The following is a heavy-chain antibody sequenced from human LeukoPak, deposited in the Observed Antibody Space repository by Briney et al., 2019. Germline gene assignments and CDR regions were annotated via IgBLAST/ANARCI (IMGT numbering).Heavy chain of an antibody. J-gene: IGHJ6*03. CDR1: GGTFSSST. CDR2: IIPIFGTA. V-gene: IGHV1-69*13. Sequence: SVKVSCKASGGTFSSSTISWVRQAPGQGLEWMGGIIPIFGTANYAQKFQGRVTITADESTSTAYMELNSLRSEDTAVYYCARAGRHSSARYGDDYYYYYMDVWGKGTTVTISS. CDR3: ARAGRHSSARYGDDYYYYYMDV. D-gene: IGHD6-19*01.